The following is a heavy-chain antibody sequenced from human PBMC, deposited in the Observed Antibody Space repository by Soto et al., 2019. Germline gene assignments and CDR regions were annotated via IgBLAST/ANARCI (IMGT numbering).Heavy chain of an antibody. V-gene: IGHV2-5*02. J-gene: IGHJ4*02. D-gene: IGHD4-17*01. CDR2: IYWDDDQ. Sequence: PAKTLTVTCSFSLGCVTTTSMGVACIREPPGKALEWLALIYWDDDQRYSPSLKDRLTISKEKSRSRVVLTISNMNLEDTGNYFCANAGDYELMRFEDWGQGTLVNVYS. CDR3: ANAGDYELMRFED. CDR1: LGCVTTTSMG.